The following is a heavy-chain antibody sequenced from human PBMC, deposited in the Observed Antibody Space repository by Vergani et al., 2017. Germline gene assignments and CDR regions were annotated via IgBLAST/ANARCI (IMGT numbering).Heavy chain of an antibody. D-gene: IGHD2-2*01. CDR3: AKDIGQYLFFQKYYYCYGMDV. V-gene: IGHV3-9*01. J-gene: IGHJ6*02. Sequence: EVQLVESGGGLVQPGRSLRLSCAASGFTFDDYAMHWVRQAPGKGLEWVSGISWNSGSIGYADSVKGRFTISRDKAKNSLYLQMNSLRAEDTALYYCAKDIGQYLFFQKYYYCYGMDVWGQGTTVTVAS. CDR2: ISWNSGSI. CDR1: GFTFDDYA.